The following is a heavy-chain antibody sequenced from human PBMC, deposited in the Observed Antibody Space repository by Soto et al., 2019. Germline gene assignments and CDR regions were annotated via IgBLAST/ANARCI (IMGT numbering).Heavy chain of an antibody. J-gene: IGHJ6*02. CDR1: GGSISSSSYY. CDR3: ATLSYGSGSYYNPYYYYGMDV. D-gene: IGHD3-10*01. Sequence: PSETLSLTCTVSGGSISSSSYYWGWIRQPPGKGLEWIGSIYYSGSTYYNPSLKSRVTISVDTSKNQFSLKLSSVTAADTAVYYCATLSYGSGSYYNPYYYYGMDVWGQGTTVTVSS. V-gene: IGHV4-39*01. CDR2: IYYSGST.